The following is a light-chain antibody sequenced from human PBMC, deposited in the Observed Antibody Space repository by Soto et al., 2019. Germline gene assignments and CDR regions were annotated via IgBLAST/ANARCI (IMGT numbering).Light chain of an antibody. CDR1: SSDVGGYNY. V-gene: IGLV2-8*01. Sequence: QSVLTQPPSASGSPGQSGTISCTGTSSDVGGYNYVSWYQQHPGKAPKLMIYEVIKRPSGVPDRFSGSKSGNTASLTVSGLQAEDEADYYCSSYAGTVFGTGNKVTVL. J-gene: IGLJ1*01. CDR2: EVI. CDR3: SSYAGTV.